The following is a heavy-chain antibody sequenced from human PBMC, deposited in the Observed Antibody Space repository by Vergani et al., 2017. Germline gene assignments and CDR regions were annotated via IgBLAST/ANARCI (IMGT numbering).Heavy chain of an antibody. Sequence: DVHLAESGGGFFQPGGCLRLSCSASGFSFNSYWMHWVRQVPGKGLLWVSRMKSDGSITAYADSVKGRFTISRDNAQNTLYLQMNSLRVEDTGVYYCARARCIETCYMSNWLDSWGQGTLVTVSS. V-gene: IGHV3-74*03. D-gene: IGHD3-9*01. CDR3: ARARCIETCYMSNWLDS. CDR1: GFSFNSYW. J-gene: IGHJ5*01. CDR2: MKSDGSIT.